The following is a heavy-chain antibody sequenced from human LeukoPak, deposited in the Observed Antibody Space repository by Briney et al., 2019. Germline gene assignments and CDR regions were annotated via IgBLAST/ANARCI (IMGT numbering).Heavy chain of an antibody. J-gene: IGHJ2*01. V-gene: IGHV3-69-1*01. Sequence: GGSLRLSCAASGFTVSDNYMTWVRQAPGKGLEWVSSIYNTGATHYADSVKGRFTISRDNAKSSLYLQMTSLRDDDTAVYYCARDNLAPYWYFDLWGRGTLVTVSS. CDR3: ARDNLAPYWYFDL. CDR1: GFTVSDNY. CDR2: IYNTGAT. D-gene: IGHD1-14*01.